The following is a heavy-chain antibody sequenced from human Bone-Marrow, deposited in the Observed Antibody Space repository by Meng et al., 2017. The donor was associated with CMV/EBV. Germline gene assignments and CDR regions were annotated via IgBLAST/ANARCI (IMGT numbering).Heavy chain of an antibody. CDR2: ISYDGSNK. J-gene: IGHJ4*02. V-gene: IGHV3-30*04. Sequence: GESLKISCAASGFTFSSYAKHWVRQAPGKGLEWVATISYDGSNKHHADSVKGRITISRDNSKDTLYLQINSLTTEDTAVYYCARGGPDIVVVPAARGNFDYWGQGTLVTVSS. CDR1: GFTFSSYA. D-gene: IGHD2-2*01. CDR3: ARGGPDIVVVPAARGNFDY.